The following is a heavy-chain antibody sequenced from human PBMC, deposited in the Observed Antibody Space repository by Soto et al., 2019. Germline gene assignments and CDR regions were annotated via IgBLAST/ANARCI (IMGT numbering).Heavy chain of an antibody. CDR1: GFTFSSYS. CDR3: ARDYRTVTTYGMDV. J-gene: IGHJ6*02. V-gene: IGHV3-21*01. Sequence: GGSLRLSCAASGFTFSSYSMNWVLQAPGKGLEWVSSISSSSSYIYYADSVKGRFTISRDNAKNSLYLQMNSLRAEDTAVYYCARDYRTVTTYGMDVWGQGTTVTVSS. CDR2: ISSSSSYI. D-gene: IGHD4-4*01.